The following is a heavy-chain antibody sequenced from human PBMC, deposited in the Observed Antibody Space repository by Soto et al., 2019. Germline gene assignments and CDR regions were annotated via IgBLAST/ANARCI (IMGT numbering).Heavy chain of an antibody. CDR1: GDSVTRGNYC. Sequence: SETLSLTCTVSGDSVTRGNYCWNWIRQPPGKGLEWIGYMYYSGRTDYNPSLKSRVTLSVDASKNQLSLQLTSVTAADTALYFCARTDSSGRWAALYWGQGILVTV. J-gene: IGHJ4*02. CDR2: MYYSGRT. CDR3: ARTDSSGRWAALY. D-gene: IGHD3-22*01. V-gene: IGHV4-61*01.